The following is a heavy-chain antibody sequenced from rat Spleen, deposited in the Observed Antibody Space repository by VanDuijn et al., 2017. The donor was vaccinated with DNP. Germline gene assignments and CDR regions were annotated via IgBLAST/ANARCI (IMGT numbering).Heavy chain of an antibody. CDR2: ISYDGGST. J-gene: IGHJ2*01. Sequence: EVQLVESGGGLVQPGRSLKLSCAASGFTFSDYYMAWVRQAPTKGLECVAYISYDGGSTYYGDTVKGRFTISRDNAKSTLYLQMNSLRSEDMATYYCVRWNSGHFDYWGQGVMVTVSS. CDR3: VRWNSGHFDY. V-gene: IGHV5-22*01. CDR1: GFTFSDYY. D-gene: IGHD4-3*01.